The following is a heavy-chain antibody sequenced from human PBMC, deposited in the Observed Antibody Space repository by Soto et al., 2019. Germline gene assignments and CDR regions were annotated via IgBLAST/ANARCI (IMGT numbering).Heavy chain of an antibody. CDR2: INSDGSST. J-gene: IGHJ4*02. CDR1: GFTFSSYW. D-gene: IGHD3-22*01. V-gene: IGHV3-74*01. Sequence: GSLRLSCAASGFTFSSYWMHWVRQAPGKGLVWVSRINSDGSSTSYADSVKGRFTISRDNAKNTLYLQMNSLRAEDTAVYYCARVYTMTVYKSSSFDYWGQGTLVTVSS. CDR3: ARVYTMTVYKSSSFDY.